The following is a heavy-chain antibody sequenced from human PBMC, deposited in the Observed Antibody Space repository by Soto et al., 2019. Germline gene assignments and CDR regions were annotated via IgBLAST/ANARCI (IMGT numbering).Heavy chain of an antibody. CDR2: IKQDGSEK. CDR1: GFTFSKFS. Sequence: EVQLVESGGGLVQPGGSLRLSCAASGFTFSKFSMGWVRQAPGKGLEWVANIKQDGSEKYYVDSVKGRFTISRDSAKNSLFLQMNSLRAEDTAVYYCAADAINDFWTGYLVDYWGQGTLVTVSS. CDR3: AADAINDFWTGYLVDY. V-gene: IGHV3-7*03. J-gene: IGHJ4*02. D-gene: IGHD3-3*01.